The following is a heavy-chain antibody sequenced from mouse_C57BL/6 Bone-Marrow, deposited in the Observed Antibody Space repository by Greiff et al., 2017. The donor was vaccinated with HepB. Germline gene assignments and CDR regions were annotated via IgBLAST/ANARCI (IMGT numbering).Heavy chain of an antibody. CDR1: GYTFTSYG. J-gene: IGHJ2*01. D-gene: IGHD4-1*01. Sequence: VQRVESGAELARPGASVKLSCKASGYTFTSYGISWVKQRTGQGLEWIGEIYPRSGNTYYNEKFKGKATLTADKSSSTAYMELRSLTSEDSAVYFCARWDLTYYWGQGTTLTVSS. CDR2: IYPRSGNT. V-gene: IGHV1-81*01. CDR3: ARWDLTYY.